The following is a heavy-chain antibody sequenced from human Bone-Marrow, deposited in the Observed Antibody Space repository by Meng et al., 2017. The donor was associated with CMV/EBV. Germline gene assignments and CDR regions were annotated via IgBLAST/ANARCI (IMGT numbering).Heavy chain of an antibody. CDR3: AGEYCNSTGVYAPRFDP. CDR1: GFTFSSYI. Sequence: GESLKISCAASGFTFSSYIMSWVRQAPGKGLEWVSSISSSSSYIYYADSVKGRFTISRDNATNSLYLQMSSLRAEDTAVYYCAGEYCNSTGVYAPRFDPWGQGTLVTVSS. CDR2: ISSSSSYI. V-gene: IGHV3-21*01. J-gene: IGHJ5*02. D-gene: IGHD2-2*01.